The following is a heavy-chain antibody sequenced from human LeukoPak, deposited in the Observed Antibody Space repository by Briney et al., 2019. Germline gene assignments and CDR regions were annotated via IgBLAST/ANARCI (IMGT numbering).Heavy chain of an antibody. CDR2: IIPIFGTA. J-gene: IGHJ4*02. Sequence: ASVKVSCKASGGTFSSYAISWVRQAPGQGREWMGRIIPIFGTANYAQKSQGRVTITTDESTSTAYMELSSLRSEDTAVYYCAREFSWVYFDYWGQGTLVTVSS. CDR1: GGTFSSYA. D-gene: IGHD1-26*01. V-gene: IGHV1-69*05. CDR3: AREFSWVYFDY.